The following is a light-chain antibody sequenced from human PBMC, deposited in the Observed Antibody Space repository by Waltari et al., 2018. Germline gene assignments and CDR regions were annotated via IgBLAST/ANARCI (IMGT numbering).Light chain of an antibody. V-gene: IGLV2-11*01. J-gene: IGLJ3*02. CDR2: DLI. CDR3: CSYASSHSWV. CDR1: SSDVGGYDY. Sequence: QSALTQPRSVSGSPGQSVTISCTGSSSDVGGYDYVPWYKPHPAKPPNLLIYDLIHRPSGVPVRFSGSKSDNTASLTISGLQAEDEAAYYCCSYASSHSWVFGGGTKVTVL.